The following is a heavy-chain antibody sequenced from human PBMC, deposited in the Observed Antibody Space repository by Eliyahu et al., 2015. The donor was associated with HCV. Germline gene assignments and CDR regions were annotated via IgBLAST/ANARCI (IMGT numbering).Heavy chain of an antibody. CDR2: ISDSGAST. CDR1: GXTFSSYA. CDR3: AKSGSGWYRGSDY. D-gene: IGHD6-19*01. Sequence: EVQLLESGGGLVQPGGXLRLXCAASGXTFSSYAMSWVRQAPGKGLEWVSAISDSGASTYYADSVKGRFPISRDNSKNTLYLQMNSLRAEDTAVYYCAKSGSGWYRGSDYWGQGTLVTVSS. J-gene: IGHJ4*02. V-gene: IGHV3-23*01.